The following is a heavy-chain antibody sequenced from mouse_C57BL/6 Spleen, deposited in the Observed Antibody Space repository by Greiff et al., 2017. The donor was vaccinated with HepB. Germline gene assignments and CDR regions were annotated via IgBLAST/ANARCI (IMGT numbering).Heavy chain of an antibody. V-gene: IGHV1-53*01. CDR3: ARSGSNYEEAWFAY. J-gene: IGHJ3*01. CDR2: INPSNGGT. Sequence: QVQLQQPGTELVKPGASVKLSCKASGYTFTSYWMHWVKQRPGQGLEWIGNINPSNGGTNYNEKFKSKATLTVDKSPSTAYMQLSSLTSEDSAVYYCARSGSNYEEAWFAYWGQGTLVTVSA. CDR1: GYTFTSYW. D-gene: IGHD2-5*01.